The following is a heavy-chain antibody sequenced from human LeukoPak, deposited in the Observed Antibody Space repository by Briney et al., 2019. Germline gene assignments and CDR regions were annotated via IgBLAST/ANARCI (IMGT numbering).Heavy chain of an antibody. CDR2: IYYSGST. CDR1: GGSMSGFF. CDR3: ARQRALYSSSDY. J-gene: IGHJ4*02. D-gene: IGHD6-6*01. Sequence: SETLSLTCTVSGGSMSGFFRSWIRQPPGKGLEWIGNIYYSGSTKYNPSLNSRVSISLDTSKNQFSLKLRSVTAADTAVYYCARQRALYSSSDYWGQGTLVTVSS. V-gene: IGHV4-59*08.